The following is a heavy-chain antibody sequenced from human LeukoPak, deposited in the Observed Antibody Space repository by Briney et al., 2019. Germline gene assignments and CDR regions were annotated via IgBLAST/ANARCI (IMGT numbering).Heavy chain of an antibody. J-gene: IGHJ4*02. Sequence: GGCLRLSCAASGFTASSNYMSCVRQAPGKGLECGSVMYIGGSTYYADSVKGRFTISKDNSKNTLYLQMNSLRVEDTAVYYCASVLAGGSYAFDYWGQGTLVTVSS. CDR3: ASVLAGGSYAFDY. CDR2: MYIGGST. D-gene: IGHD1-26*01. V-gene: IGHV3-66*01. CDR1: GFTASSNY.